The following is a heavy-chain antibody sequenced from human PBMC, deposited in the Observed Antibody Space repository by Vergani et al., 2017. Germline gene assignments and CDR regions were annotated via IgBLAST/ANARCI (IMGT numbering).Heavy chain of an antibody. CDR1: GFTSSYYG. CDR2: ISYDGTQK. Sequence: QVHLVESGGGVVQPGRSLRLSCVVSGFTSSYYGMHWVRQAPGKGLEWVAVISYDGTQKYYADSVKVRFTISRDNSKSTLYLQMNSLRTEDTAVDYCATKSCGTPGCQIGYFREWGQGTLVTVSS. D-gene: IGHD1-1*01. V-gene: IGHV3-30*03. CDR3: ATKSCGTPGCQIGYFRE. J-gene: IGHJ1*01.